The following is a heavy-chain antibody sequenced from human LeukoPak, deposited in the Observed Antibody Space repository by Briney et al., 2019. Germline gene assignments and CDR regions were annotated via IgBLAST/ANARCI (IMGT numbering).Heavy chain of an antibody. D-gene: IGHD2-8*02. Sequence: PGGSLRLSCAASGFSFSSYWMSWVRQAPGKGLEWVANIKQDGSEKYYVDSVKGRFTTSRDNAKNSLYLQMNSLRAEDTAVYYCARESGGALAYDAFDIWGQGTMVTVSS. J-gene: IGHJ3*02. V-gene: IGHV3-7*01. CDR2: IKQDGSEK. CDR1: GFSFSSYW. CDR3: ARESGGALAYDAFDI.